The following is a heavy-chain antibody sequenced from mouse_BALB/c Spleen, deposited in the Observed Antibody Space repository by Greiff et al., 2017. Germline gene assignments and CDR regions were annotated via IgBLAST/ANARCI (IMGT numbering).Heavy chain of an antibody. CDR3: ARERASMDY. V-gene: IGHV1S56*01. Sequence: QVQLQQSGPELVKPGASVRISCKASGYTFTSYYIHWVKQRPGQGLEWIGWIYPGNVNTKYNEKFKGKATLTADKSSSTAYMQLSSLTSEDSAVYFCARERASMDYWGQGTSVTVSS. CDR2: IYPGNVNT. J-gene: IGHJ4*01. D-gene: IGHD3-3*01. CDR1: GYTFTSYY.